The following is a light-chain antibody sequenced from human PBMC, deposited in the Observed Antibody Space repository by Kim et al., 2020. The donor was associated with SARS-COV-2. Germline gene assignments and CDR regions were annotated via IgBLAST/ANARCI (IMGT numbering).Light chain of an antibody. CDR1: GSDIGPHNY. Sequence: GQSTAITCTGTGSDIGPHNYVSWYQQHPDKAPKLTIYDVNHRPSGVSDRFSGSKSGNTASLTISGLQAEDEATYYCSSYTTSNTEVFGTGTRVTVL. CDR3: SSYTTSNTEV. J-gene: IGLJ1*01. CDR2: DVN. V-gene: IGLV2-14*03.